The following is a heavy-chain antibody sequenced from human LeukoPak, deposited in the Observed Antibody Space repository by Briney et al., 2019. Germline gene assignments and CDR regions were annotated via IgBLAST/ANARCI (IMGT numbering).Heavy chain of an antibody. CDR2: IRYDGSNK. J-gene: IGHJ4*02. D-gene: IGHD6-19*01. V-gene: IGHV3-30*02. CDR3: ARVRRIAVAGTFDY. Sequence: PGGSLRLSCAASGFTFSSYGMHWVRQAPGKGLEWVAFIRYDGSNKYYADSVKGRFTISRDNSKNTLYLQMNSLRAEDTAVYYCARVRRIAVAGTFDYWGQGTLVTVSS. CDR1: GFTFSSYG.